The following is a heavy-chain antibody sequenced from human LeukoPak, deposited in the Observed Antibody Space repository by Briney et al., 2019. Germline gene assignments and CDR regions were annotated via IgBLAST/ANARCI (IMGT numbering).Heavy chain of an antibody. V-gene: IGHV3-30*04. CDR2: ISYDGSNK. Sequence: GGSLRLSCAASGFTFSSYAMHWVRQAPGKGLEWVAVISYDGSNKYYADSVKGRFTISRDNSKNTLCLQMNSLRAEDTAVYYCAREGDYRALSDYWGQGTLVTVSS. CDR1: GFTFSSYA. D-gene: IGHD4-11*01. J-gene: IGHJ4*02. CDR3: AREGDYRALSDY.